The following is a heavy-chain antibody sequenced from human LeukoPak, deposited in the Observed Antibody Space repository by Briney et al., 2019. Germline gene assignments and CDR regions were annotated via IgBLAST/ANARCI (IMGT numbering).Heavy chain of an antibody. CDR3: TRDVASSTYHFESSGLLDY. J-gene: IGHJ4*02. V-gene: IGHV3-21*01. D-gene: IGHD3-22*01. Sequence: PGGSLRLSCAASGFTFSSYSMNWVRQAPGKGLEWVSSISSSSSYVYYADSVKGRFTISRDNAKNSLYLQMNSLRAEDTAVYYCTRDVASSTYHFESSGLLDYWGQGTLVTVSS. CDR1: GFTFSSYS. CDR2: ISSSSSYV.